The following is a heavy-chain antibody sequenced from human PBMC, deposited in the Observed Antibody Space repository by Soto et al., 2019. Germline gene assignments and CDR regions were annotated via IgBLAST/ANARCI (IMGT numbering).Heavy chain of an antibody. D-gene: IGHD4-17*01. Sequence: QVQLVQSGAEVKKPGASVKVSCKASGYTFTSYAMHWVRQAPGQRLEWMGWINAGNGNTKYSQKFQGRVTITRDTSASTAYMELSSLRSEDTAVYYCARTIYGDYDLDYYYGMDVWGQGTTVTVSS. CDR2: INAGNGNT. J-gene: IGHJ6*02. CDR1: GYTFTSYA. V-gene: IGHV1-3*01. CDR3: ARTIYGDYDLDYYYGMDV.